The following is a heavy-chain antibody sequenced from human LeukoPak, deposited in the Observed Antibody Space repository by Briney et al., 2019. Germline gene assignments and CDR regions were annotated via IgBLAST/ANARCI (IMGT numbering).Heavy chain of an antibody. CDR3: ARRGDGGRAFDI. D-gene: IGHD3-16*01. V-gene: IGHV4-4*07. J-gene: IGHJ3*02. Sequence: PSETLSLTCTVSGGSTSSYYWSWIRQPAGKGPEWIGRIYASGTTNYNPSLKSRVTMSIDTSKNQFSLKLSSVTAADTAVYYCARRGDGGRAFDIWGQGTMVTVSS. CDR1: GGSTSSYY. CDR2: IYASGTT.